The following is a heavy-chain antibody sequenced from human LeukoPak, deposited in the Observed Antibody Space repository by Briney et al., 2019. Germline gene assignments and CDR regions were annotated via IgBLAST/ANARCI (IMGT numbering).Heavy chain of an antibody. J-gene: IGHJ4*02. D-gene: IGHD3-10*01. CDR1: GFTFSSNY. CDR3: ASGGVYGSGSRLDY. V-gene: IGHV3-66*01. CDR2: IYSGGST. Sequence: GGSLRLSCAASGFTFSSNYMSWVRQAPGKGLGWVSVIYSGGSTYYADSVKGRFTISRDNSKNTLYLQMNSLRAEDTAVYYCASGGVYGSGSRLDYWGQGTLVTVSS.